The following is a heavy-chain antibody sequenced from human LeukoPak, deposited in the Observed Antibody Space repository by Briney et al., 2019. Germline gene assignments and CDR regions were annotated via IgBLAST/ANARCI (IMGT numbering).Heavy chain of an antibody. D-gene: IGHD3-22*01. Sequence: GASVKVSCKASGGTFSSYAISWVRQAPGQGLEWMGGIIPIFGTANYAQKFQGRVTITTDGSTSTAYMELSSLRSEDTAVYYCARAYYDSSGYYYEVVRAFDIWGQGTMVTVSS. CDR3: ARAYYDSSGYYYEVVRAFDI. V-gene: IGHV1-69*05. CDR2: IIPIFGTA. CDR1: GGTFSSYA. J-gene: IGHJ3*02.